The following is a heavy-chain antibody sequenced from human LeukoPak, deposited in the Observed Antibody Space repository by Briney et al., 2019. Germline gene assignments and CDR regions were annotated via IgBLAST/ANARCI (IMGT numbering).Heavy chain of an antibody. V-gene: IGHV4-30-4*01. CDR2: IYYSGST. D-gene: IGHD5-18*01. CDR1: GGSISSGDYY. Sequence: SQTLSLTCTVSGGSISSGDYYWSWIRQPPGKGLEWIGYIYYSGSTYYNPSLKSRVTISVDTSKNQFSLKLSSVTAADTAVYYCARTPGDTAKVPPNYFDYWGQGTLVTVSS. J-gene: IGHJ4*02. CDR3: ARTPGDTAKVPPNYFDY.